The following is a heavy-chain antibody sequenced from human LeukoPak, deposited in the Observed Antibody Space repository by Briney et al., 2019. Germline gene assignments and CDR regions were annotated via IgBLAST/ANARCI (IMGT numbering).Heavy chain of an antibody. CDR3: ARAHSSGYFYG. V-gene: IGHV4-31*03. J-gene: IGHJ4*02. CDR2: IYYSGGT. D-gene: IGHD3-22*01. Sequence: SETLSLTCTVSGGSIGSGGYYWSWIRQHPGKGLEWIGYIYYSGGTYYNPSLKSRVTISVDTSKNQFSLKLSSVTAADTAVYYCARAHSSGYFYGWGQGTLVTVSS. CDR1: GGSIGSGGYY.